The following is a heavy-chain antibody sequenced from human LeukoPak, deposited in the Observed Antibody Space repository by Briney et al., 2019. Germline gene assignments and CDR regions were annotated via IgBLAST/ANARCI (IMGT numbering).Heavy chain of an antibody. CDR2: ISAYNGNT. D-gene: IGHD3-3*01. V-gene: IGHV1-18*01. J-gene: IGHJ4*02. Sequence: ASVKVSCKASGYTFTSYGISWVRQAPGQGLEWMGWISAYNGNTNYAQKLQGRVTMTTDTSTSTAYMELRSLRSDDTAVYYCAREPSYDFWSGYPLDYWGQGTLVTVSS. CDR3: AREPSYDFWSGYPLDY. CDR1: GYTFTSYG.